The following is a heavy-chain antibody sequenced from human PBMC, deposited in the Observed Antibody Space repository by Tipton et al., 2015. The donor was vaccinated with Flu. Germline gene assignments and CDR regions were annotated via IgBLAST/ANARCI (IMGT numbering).Heavy chain of an antibody. CDR1: GFTVSSNY. Sequence: QLVQSGGGLIQPGGSLRLSCAASGFTVSSNYMSWVRQAPGKGLEWVSVIYSGGSTYYADSVKGRFTISRDNSKNTLYLQMNSLRAEGTAVYYCAGDVGEYGGYLGYYYYGMDVWGQGTTVTVSS. CDR2: IYSGGST. CDR3: AGDVGEYGGYLGYYYYGMDV. D-gene: IGHD5-12*01. V-gene: IGHV3-53*01. J-gene: IGHJ6*02.